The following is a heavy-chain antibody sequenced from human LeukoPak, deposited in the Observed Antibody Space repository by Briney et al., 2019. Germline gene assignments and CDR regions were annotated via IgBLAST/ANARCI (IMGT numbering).Heavy chain of an antibody. CDR2: IYYSGST. CDR1: GGSISSSSYY. CDR3: YMVRGVIWDY. J-gene: IGHJ4*02. D-gene: IGHD3-10*01. V-gene: IGHV4-39*01. Sequence: PSETLSLTCTVSGGSISSSSYYWGWIRQPPGKGLEWIGSIYYSGSTYYNPSLKSRVTISVDTSKNQFSLKLSSVTAADTAVYYCYMVRGVIWDYWGQGTLVTVSS.